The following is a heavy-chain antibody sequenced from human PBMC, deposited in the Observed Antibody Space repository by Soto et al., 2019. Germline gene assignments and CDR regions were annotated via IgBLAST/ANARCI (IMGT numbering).Heavy chain of an antibody. CDR1: GFTFSDYY. CDR3: ARDRDAYYYGSGTFHSDY. J-gene: IGHJ4*02. CDR2: ISSSGGTT. V-gene: IGHV3-11*01. D-gene: IGHD3-10*01. Sequence: QVQVVESGGGLVKPGGSLRLSCAASGFTFSDYYMTWIRQSPRKGLECVSYISSSGGTTYYADSVKGRFTISRDNAKNSLYLQMNSLRVEDSAVYYCARDRDAYYYGSGTFHSDYWGQGTLVTVSS.